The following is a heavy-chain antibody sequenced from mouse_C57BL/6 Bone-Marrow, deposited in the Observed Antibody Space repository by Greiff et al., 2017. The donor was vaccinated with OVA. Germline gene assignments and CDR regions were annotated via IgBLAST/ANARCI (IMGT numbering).Heavy chain of an antibody. D-gene: IGHD2-2*01. J-gene: IGHJ1*03. CDR3: ARPFYGYNWYFDV. CDR1: GYTFTSYG. CDR2: IYPRSGYT. Sequence: QVQLKESGAELARPGASVKLSCKASGYTFTSYGISWVKQRTGQGLEWIGEIYPRSGYTYYNEKFKGKATLTAYKSSSTAYMRLLSLTSEDAAVNFCARPFYGYNWYFDVWGTGTTVTVSS. V-gene: IGHV1-81*01.